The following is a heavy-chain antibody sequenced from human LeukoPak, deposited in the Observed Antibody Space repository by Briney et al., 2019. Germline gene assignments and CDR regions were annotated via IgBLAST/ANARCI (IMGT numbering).Heavy chain of an antibody. CDR3: ARVYCSSTSCPWHYYYGMDV. Sequence: ASVKVSCKASGYTFTGYYMHWVRQAPGQGLEWMGWINPNSGGTNYAQKFQGRVTMTRDTSISTAYMELSRLRSDDTAVYYCARVYCSSTSCPWHYYYGMDVWGQGTTVTVSS. V-gene: IGHV1-2*02. J-gene: IGHJ6*02. CDR1: GYTFTGYY. D-gene: IGHD2-2*01. CDR2: INPNSGGT.